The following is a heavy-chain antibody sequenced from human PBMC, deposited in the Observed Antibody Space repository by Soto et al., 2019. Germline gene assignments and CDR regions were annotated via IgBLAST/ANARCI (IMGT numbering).Heavy chain of an antibody. J-gene: IGHJ6*04. CDR3: ARDRGVLSPDYYYYGMDV. CDR2: INSDGSST. CDR1: GFTFSSYW. Sequence: PGGSLRLSCAASGFTFSSYWMHWVRQAPGKGLVWVSRINSDGSSTSYADSVKGRFNISRDNAKNTLYLQMNSLRAEDTAVYYCARDRGVLSPDYYYYGMDVWGKGTKVT. V-gene: IGHV3-74*01. D-gene: IGHD3-10*01.